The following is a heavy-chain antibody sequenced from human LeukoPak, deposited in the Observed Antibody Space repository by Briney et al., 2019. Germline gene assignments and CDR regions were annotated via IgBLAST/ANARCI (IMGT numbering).Heavy chain of an antibody. J-gene: IGHJ4*02. CDR3: ARAEVDTAMVHYFDY. Sequence: PGGSLRLSCAASGFTFSSYSMNWVRQAPGKGLEWVSSISSSSSYIYYADSVKGRFTISRDNAKNSLYLQMNSLRAEDTALYYCARAEVDTAMVHYFDYWGQGTLVTVSS. V-gene: IGHV3-21*04. CDR2: ISSSSSYI. CDR1: GFTFSSYS. D-gene: IGHD5-18*01.